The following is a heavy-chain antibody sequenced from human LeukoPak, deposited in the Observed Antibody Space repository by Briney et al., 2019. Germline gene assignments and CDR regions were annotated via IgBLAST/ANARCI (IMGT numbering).Heavy chain of an antibody. CDR2: ISYDGSIK. CDR3: AKEGPLDSSGYYLYYFDY. Sequence: GGSLRLSCAASGFTFSSYGMHWVRQAPGKGLEWVAVISYDGSIKYYADSVKGRFTISRDNSENTLYLQMNSLRAEDTAVYYCAKEGPLDSSGYYLYYFDYWGQGTLVTVSS. V-gene: IGHV3-30*18. D-gene: IGHD3-22*01. J-gene: IGHJ4*02. CDR1: GFTFSSYG.